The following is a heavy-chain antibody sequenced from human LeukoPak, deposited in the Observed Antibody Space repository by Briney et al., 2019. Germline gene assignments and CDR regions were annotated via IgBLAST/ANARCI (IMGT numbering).Heavy chain of an antibody. CDR1: GGSIRSTSYY. D-gene: IGHD5-18*01. V-gene: IGHV4-61*10. CDR2: IYYSGRT. CDR3: ARGQKYRSGYTVTELGSGYFDY. J-gene: IGHJ4*02. Sequence: PSQTLSLTCTVSGGSIRSTSYYWSWIRQPAGKGLEWIGYIYYSGRTSYNPSLKSRVTISVDTSKNQFSLRLSSVTAADTAVYYCARGQKYRSGYTVTELGSGYFDYWGQGTLVTVSS.